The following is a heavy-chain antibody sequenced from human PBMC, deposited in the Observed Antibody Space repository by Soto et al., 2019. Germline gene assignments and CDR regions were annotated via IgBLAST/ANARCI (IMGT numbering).Heavy chain of an antibody. CDR3: VRSYYYDNSAYYLDY. CDR1: GFTFSDHY. Sequence: VQLVESGGGLVQPGGSLRLSCAASGFTFSDHYMDWVRQAPGKGLEWLGRTRNRANSYTTEYAASVKGRFTISRDDSKSSLYLQMDSLKTEATAMYYCVRSYYYDNSAYYLDYWGQGALVTVSS. J-gene: IGHJ4*02. V-gene: IGHV3-72*01. D-gene: IGHD3-22*01. CDR2: TRNRANSYTT.